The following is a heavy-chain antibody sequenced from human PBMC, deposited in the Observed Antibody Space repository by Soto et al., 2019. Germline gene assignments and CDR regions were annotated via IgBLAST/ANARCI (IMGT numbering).Heavy chain of an antibody. CDR1: GFTLSDYS. J-gene: IGHJ4*02. CDR2: ISGTSSYI. V-gene: IGHV3-21*01. D-gene: IGHD3-3*01. Sequence: EVQLVESGGGLVKPGGSLRLSCAASGFTLSDYSMNWVRQAPGKGLEWVSSISGTSSYIYYADSVKGRFTISRDNAKNSLFLQMDSRRAEDTAVYYCARDDYDFWSGPGHWGQGTLVTVSS. CDR3: ARDDYDFWSGPGH.